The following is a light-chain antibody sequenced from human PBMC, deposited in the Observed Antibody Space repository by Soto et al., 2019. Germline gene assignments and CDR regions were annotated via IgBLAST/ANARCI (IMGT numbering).Light chain of an antibody. CDR2: EVS. J-gene: IGLJ2*01. CDR3: STYAGSIYVV. CDR1: SSDVGGYNY. V-gene: IGLV2-8*01. Sequence: QSALTQPPSASGSPGQSVTISCTGTSSDVGGYNYVSWYQQHPGKAPKLMLYEVSKRPSGVPDRFSGSKSGNTASLTVSGLQAEDVADYSCSTYAGSIYVVFGGGTKLTVL.